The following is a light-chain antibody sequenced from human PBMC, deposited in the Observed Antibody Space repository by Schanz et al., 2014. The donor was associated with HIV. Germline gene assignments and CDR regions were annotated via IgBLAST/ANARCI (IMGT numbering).Light chain of an antibody. CDR1: SPNIGSLI. CDR2: SNN. CDR3: ATWDDSLNGVV. J-gene: IGLJ2*01. Sequence: QSVLTQPPSVSGTPGQRVAISCSGSSPNIGSLIVNWYQHFPGTAPKLLIQSNNQRPSGVPDRFFGSKSGTSASLAISGLRSDDEAHYYCATWDDSLNGVVFGGGTKLTVL. V-gene: IGLV1-44*01.